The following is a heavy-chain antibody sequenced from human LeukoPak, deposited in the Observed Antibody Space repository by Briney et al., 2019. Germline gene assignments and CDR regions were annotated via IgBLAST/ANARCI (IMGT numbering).Heavy chain of an antibody. V-gene: IGHV3-23*01. CDR2: VSGGGGST. CDR3: ARPRIMITQDAFDI. J-gene: IGHJ3*02. CDR1: GFTFSSYA. D-gene: IGHD3-16*01. Sequence: GGSLRRSCAASGFTFSSYAMSWVRQAPGKGLEWVSAVSGGGGSTYYADSVKGRFTISRDNSKNTLYLQMNSLRAEDTAVYYCARPRIMITQDAFDIWGQGTMVTVSS.